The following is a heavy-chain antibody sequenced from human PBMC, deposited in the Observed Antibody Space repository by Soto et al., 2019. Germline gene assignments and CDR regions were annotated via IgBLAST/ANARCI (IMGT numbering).Heavy chain of an antibody. CDR1: GGSVSSGHYY. D-gene: IGHD6-19*01. Sequence: QVQLQESGPGLVKPSETLSLTCTVSGGSVSSGHYYWSWGRQPPGKGLEWIGFVYYTGSTKYKSSLKSRVTISLDTSKNQFSLKLTSVTAADTAVYYCARSGAGSGWLGGQGTLVTVSS. CDR3: ARSGAGSGWL. V-gene: IGHV4-61*01. J-gene: IGHJ4*02. CDR2: VYYTGST.